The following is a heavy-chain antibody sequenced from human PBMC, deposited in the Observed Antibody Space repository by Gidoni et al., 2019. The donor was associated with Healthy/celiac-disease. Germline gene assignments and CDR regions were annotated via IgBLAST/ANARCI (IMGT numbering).Heavy chain of an antibody. CDR2: INPKSGGT. CDR1: GYTCTGYY. CDR3: ARGGNFDY. V-gene: IGHV1-2*04. J-gene: IGHJ4*02. Sequence: QVQLVQSGAAVKKPGASVKVPCTASGYTCTGYYMPWVRQAPGQGLEWMGWINPKSGGTNYAQKVQGWVTMTRDTSISTAYMELSRMRSDDTVLYYCARGGNFDYWGQGTLVTVSS.